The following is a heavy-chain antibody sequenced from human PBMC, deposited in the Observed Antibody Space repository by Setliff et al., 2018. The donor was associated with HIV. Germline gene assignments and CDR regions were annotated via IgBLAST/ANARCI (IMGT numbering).Heavy chain of an antibody. D-gene: IGHD2-15*01. CDR2: IYYSGST. J-gene: IGHJ3*02. CDR3: ARGGTVLPPGAFDI. CDR1: GGSISSHY. Sequence: KPSETLSLTCTVSGGSISSHYWSWIRQPPGKGLEWIGSIYYSGSTNYNPSLKSRVTISVDTSKNQFSLKLSSVTAADTAVYYCARGGTVLPPGAFDIWGQGTMVTVSS. V-gene: IGHV4-59*11.